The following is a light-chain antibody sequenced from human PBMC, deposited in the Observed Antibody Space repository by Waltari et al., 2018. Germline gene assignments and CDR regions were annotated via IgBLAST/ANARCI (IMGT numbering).Light chain of an antibody. CDR2: RNN. CDR1: IATIGSNY. J-gene: IGLJ3*02. Sequence: QSVLTQPPSASGTPGQRVTISCSGSIATIGSNYVYWYQQLPGAAPKLLISRNNQRPAGVPDRFSGSKSGTSASLAISGLRSEDEADYYCAAWDDSLSGPLFGGGTKLTVL. CDR3: AAWDDSLSGPL. V-gene: IGLV1-47*01.